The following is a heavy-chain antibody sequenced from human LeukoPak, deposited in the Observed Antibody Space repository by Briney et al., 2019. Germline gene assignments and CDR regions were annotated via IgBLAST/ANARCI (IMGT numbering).Heavy chain of an antibody. CDR3: ARGDYFDSSAYYSLDY. V-gene: IGHV3-30*01. CDR1: GFTFSSYA. Sequence: GRSLRLSCAVSGFTFSSYAMHWVRQGPGKGLEWVAIISSDGNDRYYADSVRGRFTILRDNSKNTLYLQMNSLRAEDTAVYYCARGDYFDSSAYYSLDYWGQGTLVTVSS. J-gene: IGHJ4*02. D-gene: IGHD3-22*01. CDR2: ISSDGNDR.